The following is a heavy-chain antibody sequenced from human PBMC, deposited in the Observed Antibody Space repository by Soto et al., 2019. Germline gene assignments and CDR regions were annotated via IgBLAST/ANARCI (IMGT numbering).Heavy chain of an antibody. CDR2: INHSGST. D-gene: IGHD1-1*01. CDR3: ARGPERYWNCSDY. CDR1: GGSFSGYY. V-gene: IGHV4-34*01. J-gene: IGHJ4*02. Sequence: SETLSLTCAVYGGSFSGYYWSWIRQPPGKGLEWIGEINHSGSTNYNPSLKSRVTISVDTSKNQFSLKLSSVTAADTAVYYCARGPERYWNCSDYWGQRTLVTSSS.